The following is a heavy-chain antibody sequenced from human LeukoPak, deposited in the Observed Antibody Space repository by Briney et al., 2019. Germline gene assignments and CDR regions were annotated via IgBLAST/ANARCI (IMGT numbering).Heavy chain of an antibody. CDR3: ARDRAAAGFDAFDI. CDR2: ISYDGSNK. J-gene: IGHJ3*02. V-gene: IGHV3-30*04. CDR1: GFTFSSYA. Sequence: GGSLRLSCVASGFTFSSYAMHWVRQAPGKGLEWVAVISYDGSNKYYADSVKGRFTISRDNSKNTLYLQMNSLRAEDTAVYYCARDRAAAGFDAFDIWGQGTMVTVSS. D-gene: IGHD6-13*01.